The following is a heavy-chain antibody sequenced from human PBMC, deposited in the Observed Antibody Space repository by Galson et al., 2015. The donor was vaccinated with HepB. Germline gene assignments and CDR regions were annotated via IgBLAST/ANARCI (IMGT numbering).Heavy chain of an antibody. CDR3: ARESPLSHYYGSGSNAFDI. D-gene: IGHD3-10*01. CDR2: IYSGGST. J-gene: IGHJ3*02. V-gene: IGHV3-53*04. Sequence: SLRLSCAASGFTVSSNYMSWVRQAPGKGLEWVSVIYSGGSTYYADSVKGRFTISRHNSKNTLYLQMNSLRAEDTAVYYCARESPLSHYYGSGSNAFDIWGQGTMVTVSS. CDR1: GFTVSSNY.